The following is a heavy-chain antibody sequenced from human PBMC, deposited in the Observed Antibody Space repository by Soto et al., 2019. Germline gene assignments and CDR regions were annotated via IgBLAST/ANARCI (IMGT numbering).Heavy chain of an antibody. CDR1: GFTFSRYS. CDR3: ARESEDLTSNFDY. CDR2: ISSTTNYI. Sequence: EVQLVESGGGLVRPGGSLRLSCAASGFTFSRYSMNWVRQAPGKGLEWVSSISSTTNYIYYADSMKGRFTVSRDNDKNSVYLDMNSLSAEDTAVYYCARESEDLTSNFDYWGQGTLVTVSS. V-gene: IGHV3-21*01. J-gene: IGHJ4*02.